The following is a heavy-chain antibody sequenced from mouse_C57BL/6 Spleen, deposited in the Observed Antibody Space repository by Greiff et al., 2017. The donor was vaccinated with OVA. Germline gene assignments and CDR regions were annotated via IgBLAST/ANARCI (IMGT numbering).Heavy chain of an antibody. CDR2: IDPSDSET. J-gene: IGHJ1*03. V-gene: IGHV1-52*01. CDR1: GYTFTSYW. D-gene: IGHD2-5*01. CDR3: AKRNSNHWYLDV. Sequence: VQLQQPGAELVRPGSSVKLSCKASGYTFTSYWMHWVKQRPIQGLEWIGNIDPSDSETHYNQKFKDKATLTVDKSSSTAYMQLSSLTTKDSSVYYGAKRNSNHWYLDVWGKGTTVTVSS.